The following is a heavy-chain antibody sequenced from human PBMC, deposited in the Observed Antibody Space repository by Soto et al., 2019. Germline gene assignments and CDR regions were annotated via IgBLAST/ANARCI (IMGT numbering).Heavy chain of an antibody. Sequence: EVQLLESGGGLVQPGGSLRLSCVVSGFTFSNYAMSWVRKTPGKGLEWVSGITSDGSTTWYADFVEGRFTISRDNSKNTVYLQLNSPRGEDAAVYFCAKGGSSGWPGGEDFWGQGTVVTVSS. J-gene: IGHJ4*02. D-gene: IGHD6-19*01. V-gene: IGHV3-23*01. CDR3: AKGGSSGWPGGEDF. CDR2: ITSDGSTT. CDR1: GFTFSNYA.